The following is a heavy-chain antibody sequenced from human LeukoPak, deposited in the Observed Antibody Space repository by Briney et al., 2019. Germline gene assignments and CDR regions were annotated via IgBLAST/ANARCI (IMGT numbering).Heavy chain of an antibody. J-gene: IGHJ4*02. V-gene: IGHV3-74*01. CDR1: GFTFSSYW. CDR2: INSDGSST. CDR3: ARDANYGGNSFDY. D-gene: IGHD4-23*01. Sequence: PGGSLRLSCAASGFTFSSYWMHWVRRAPGEGLVWVSRINSDGSSTTYADSVKGRFTISRDDAKNTLHLQMRSLRAEDTAVYYCARDANYGGNSFDYWGQGTLVTVSS.